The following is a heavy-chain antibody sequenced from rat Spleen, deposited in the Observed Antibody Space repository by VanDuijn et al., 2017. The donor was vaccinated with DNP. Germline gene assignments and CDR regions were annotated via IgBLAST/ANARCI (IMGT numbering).Heavy chain of an antibody. V-gene: IGHV2-65*01. CDR3: ARDGPYYFDY. J-gene: IGHJ2*01. CDR2: IRSGGSS. CDR1: GFSLTSYY. Sequence: QVQLKETGPGLVQPTQTLSITCSVSGFSLTSYYMQWVRQTPGKGLEWMGSIRSGGSSEYNSEFKFRLNISRDTSKNQVFLKMNSLKTEDTGVYFCARDGPYYFDYWGQGVMVTVSS.